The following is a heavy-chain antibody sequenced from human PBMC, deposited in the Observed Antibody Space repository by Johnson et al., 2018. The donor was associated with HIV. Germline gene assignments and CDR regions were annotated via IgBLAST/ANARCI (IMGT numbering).Heavy chain of an antibody. D-gene: IGHD2-21*01. Sequence: VQLVESGGGLVKPGVSLRLSCAASGFTFSDYYMSWIRQAPGKGLAWGSYISSSGSTIYYAASVKGRFTISRDTAKNSLYLDMNSLRVEDTALYYCVRVGKYCGDDCHLGVDAFDIWGQGTMVTVSS. J-gene: IGHJ3*02. V-gene: IGHV3-11*01. CDR3: VRVGKYCGDDCHLGVDAFDI. CDR1: GFTFSDYY. CDR2: ISSSGSTI.